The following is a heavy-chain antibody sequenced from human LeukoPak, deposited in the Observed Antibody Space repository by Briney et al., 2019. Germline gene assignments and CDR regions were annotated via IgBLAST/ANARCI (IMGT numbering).Heavy chain of an antibody. CDR1: GYSISSGYY. V-gene: IGHV4-38-2*02. CDR2: IYHSGSA. Sequence: SETLSLTCTVSGYSISSGYYWGWIRQPPGKGLEWIGSIYHSGSAYYNPSLKSRVTISVDTSKNQFSLKLSSVTAADTAVYYCARALAPFGELSYWGQGTLVTVSS. J-gene: IGHJ4*02. CDR3: ARALAPFGELSY. D-gene: IGHD3-10*01.